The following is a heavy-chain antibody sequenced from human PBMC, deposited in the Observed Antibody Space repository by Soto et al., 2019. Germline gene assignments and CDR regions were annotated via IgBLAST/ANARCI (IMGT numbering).Heavy chain of an antibody. CDR3: ARDLSDIVVVPAAHYGMDV. CDR1: GGTFSSYA. CDR2: IIPISGTA. V-gene: IGHV1-69*06. D-gene: IGHD2-2*01. J-gene: IGHJ6*02. Sequence: SVKVSCKASGGTFSSYAISWVRQAPGQGLEWMGGIIPISGTANYAQKFQGRVTITADKSTSTAYMELSSLRSEDTAVYYCARDLSDIVVVPAAHYGMDVWGQGTTVTVSS.